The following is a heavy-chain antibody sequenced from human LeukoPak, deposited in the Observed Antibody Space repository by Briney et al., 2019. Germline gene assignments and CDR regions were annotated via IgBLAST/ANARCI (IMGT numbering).Heavy chain of an antibody. J-gene: IGHJ5*02. V-gene: IGHV1-2*02. Sequence: GASVQFSFKASGYSFTYYYMNWVRLAPGQGLEWMGWINPNSGGTNYAQKFQDRVTMTRDTSISTAYMELSLLRSDDTAVYYCARGDYYGSGKVVAAWGQGTLVTVSS. D-gene: IGHD3-10*01. CDR2: INPNSGGT. CDR3: ARGDYYGSGKVVAA. CDR1: GYSFTYYY.